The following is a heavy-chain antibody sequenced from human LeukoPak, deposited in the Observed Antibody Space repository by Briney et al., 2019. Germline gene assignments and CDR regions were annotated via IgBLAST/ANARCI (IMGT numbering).Heavy chain of an antibody. Sequence: SETLSLTCAVYGGSFSGYHWSWIRQPPGKGLEWIGYIYYSGSTNYNPSLKSRVTISVDTSKNQFSLKLSSVTAADTAVYYCARVLQLWLYFDYWGQGTLVTVSS. V-gene: IGHV4-59*01. CDR1: GGSFSGYH. CDR3: ARVLQLWLYFDY. D-gene: IGHD5-18*01. CDR2: IYYSGST. J-gene: IGHJ4*02.